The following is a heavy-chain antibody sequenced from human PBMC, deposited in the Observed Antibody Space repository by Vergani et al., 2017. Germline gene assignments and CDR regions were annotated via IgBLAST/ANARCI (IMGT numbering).Heavy chain of an antibody. D-gene: IGHD2-2*01. J-gene: IGHJ6*03. V-gene: IGHV4-34*01. CDR1: GGSFSGYY. Sequence: QVQLQQWGAGLLKPSETLSLTCAVYGGSFSGYYWSWIRQPPGKGLEWIGEINHSGSTNYNQSLKSRVTISVDTSKNQFSLKLSSVTAADTAVYYCVRGYCSSTSCYRHYYYYMDVWGKG. CDR3: VRGYCSSTSCYRHYYYYMDV. CDR2: INHSGST.